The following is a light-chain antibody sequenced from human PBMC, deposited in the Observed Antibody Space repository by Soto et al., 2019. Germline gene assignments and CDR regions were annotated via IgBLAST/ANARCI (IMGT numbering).Light chain of an antibody. V-gene: IGKV3-15*01. CDR1: QSVSSN. J-gene: IGKJ4*01. Sequence: EIVMTQSPATLSVSPGERATLSCRASQSVSSNLAWYQQKPGQAPRLLIYGASTRATGIPARFSGSGSGTEFTLTISSLQSEDFAVYYCQQYGRAPRLTFGGGTKVDIK. CDR3: QQYGRAPRLT. CDR2: GAS.